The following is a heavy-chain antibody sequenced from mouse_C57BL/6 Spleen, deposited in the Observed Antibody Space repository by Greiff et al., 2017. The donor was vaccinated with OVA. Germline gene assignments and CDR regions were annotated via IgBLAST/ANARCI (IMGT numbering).Heavy chain of an antibody. Sequence: VQLKQSGPGLVKPSQSLSLTCSVTGYSITSGYYWNWIRQFPGNKLEWMGYISYDGSNNYNPSLKNRISITRDTSKNQFFLKLNSVTTEDTATYYCASFTTVPFDYWGQGTTLTVSS. D-gene: IGHD1-1*01. CDR2: ISYDGSN. CDR3: ASFTTVPFDY. J-gene: IGHJ2*01. CDR1: GYSITSGYY. V-gene: IGHV3-6*01.